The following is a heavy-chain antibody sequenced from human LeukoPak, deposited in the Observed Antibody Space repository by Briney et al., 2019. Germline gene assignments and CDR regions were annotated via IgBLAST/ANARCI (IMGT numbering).Heavy chain of an antibody. CDR3: ARGPSGFDY. CDR1: GGTFSSYA. V-gene: IGHV1-3*01. CDR2: INAGNGNT. D-gene: IGHD2-15*01. J-gene: IGHJ4*02. Sequence: GASVKVSCKASGGTFSSYAISWVRQAPGQRLEWMGWINAGNGNTKYSQKFQGRVTITRDTSASTAYMELSSLRSEDTAVYYCARGPSGFDYWGQGTLVTVSS.